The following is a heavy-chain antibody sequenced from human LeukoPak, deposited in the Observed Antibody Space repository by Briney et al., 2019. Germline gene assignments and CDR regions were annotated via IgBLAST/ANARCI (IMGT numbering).Heavy chain of an antibody. CDR1: GGSISSGGYY. J-gene: IGHJ4*02. D-gene: IGHD2-15*01. Sequence: SETLSLTCTVSGGSISSGGYYWSWIRQHPGKGLEWIGYIYYSGSTYYNPSLKSRVTISVDTSKNQFSLKLGSVTAADTAVYYCARAPVVVAPFDYWGQGTLVTVSS. CDR2: IYYSGST. CDR3: ARAPVVVAPFDY. V-gene: IGHV4-31*03.